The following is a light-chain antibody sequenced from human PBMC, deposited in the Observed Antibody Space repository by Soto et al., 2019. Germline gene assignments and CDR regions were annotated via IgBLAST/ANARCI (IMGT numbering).Light chain of an antibody. Sequence: DVPLTQSPSTLSAIVGDRVTIACRASQSITRLLAWYQQKPGKAPKLLISPTSRLQPGVPSRFSGNGSETEFTLTISSLQPEDFATYYCQQYITYQWTFGQGTKV. J-gene: IGKJ1*01. CDR2: PTS. CDR3: QQYITYQWT. V-gene: IGKV1-5*03. CDR1: QSITRL.